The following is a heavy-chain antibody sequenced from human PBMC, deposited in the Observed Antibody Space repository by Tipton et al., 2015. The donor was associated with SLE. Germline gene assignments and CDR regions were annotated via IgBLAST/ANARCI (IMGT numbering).Heavy chain of an antibody. Sequence: TLSLTCTVSGGSISSGSYYWSWIRQPAGKGLEWIGYIYTSGSTNYNPSLKSRVTISVDTSKNQFPLKLSSVTAADTAVYYCARDKTSNYYDSSGSLDYWGQGTLVTVSS. CDR1: GGSISSGSYY. J-gene: IGHJ4*02. V-gene: IGHV4-61*09. CDR2: IYTSGST. CDR3: ARDKTSNYYDSSGSLDY. D-gene: IGHD3-22*01.